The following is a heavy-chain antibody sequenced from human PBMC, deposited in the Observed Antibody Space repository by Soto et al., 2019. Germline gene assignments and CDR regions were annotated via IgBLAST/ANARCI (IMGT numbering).Heavy chain of an antibody. V-gene: IGHV3-33*01. CDR1: GFTFNSYD. J-gene: IGHJ5*02. CDR3: ARPAGGDDDDNWFDP. D-gene: IGHD2-21*02. Sequence: GGSLRLSCAACGFTFNSYDMYWVRQAPGKGLEWVAVIWSDGSNKYYADSVKGRFTVSRDNSKSTLYLQMNSLRAEDTAVYYCARPAGGDDDDNWFDPWGQGTLVTVSS. CDR2: IWSDGSNK.